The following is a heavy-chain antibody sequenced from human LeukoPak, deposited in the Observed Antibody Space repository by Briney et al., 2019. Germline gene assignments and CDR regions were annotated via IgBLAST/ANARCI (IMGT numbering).Heavy chain of an antibody. D-gene: IGHD6-19*01. J-gene: IGHJ5*02. Sequence: PSETLSLTCTVSGGSVSRFHWGWIRQPPGKGLEWIGYIYYSGTTKYNPSLKSRVTISIDTSKNQFSLKVNSVTAADTAVYYCARGQPQRYNSGWYVNWFDPWGQGTLVSVSS. CDR1: GGSVSRFH. CDR3: ARGQPQRYNSGWYVNWFDP. CDR2: IYYSGTT. V-gene: IGHV4-59*02.